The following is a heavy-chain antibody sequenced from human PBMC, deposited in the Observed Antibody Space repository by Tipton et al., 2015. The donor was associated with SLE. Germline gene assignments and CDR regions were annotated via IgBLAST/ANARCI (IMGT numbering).Heavy chain of an antibody. Sequence: QLVQSGPEVKKPGASVKVSCKASGYTFTSYGISWVRQAPGQGLEWMGWISAYNGNTNYAQKLQGRVNMTTDTSTSTAYMELRSRRPDDTAVCYSARDGGGVGDTCYYYGMDVWGQGTTVTVSS. D-gene: IGHD1-26*01. V-gene: IGHV1-18*01. J-gene: IGHJ6*02. CDR3: ARDGGGVGDTCYYYGMDV. CDR1: GYTFTSYG. CDR2: ISAYNGNT.